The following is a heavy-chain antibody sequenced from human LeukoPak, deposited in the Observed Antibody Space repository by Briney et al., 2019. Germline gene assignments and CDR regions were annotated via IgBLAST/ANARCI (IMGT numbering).Heavy chain of an antibody. CDR2: INHSGST. V-gene: IGHV4-34*01. CDR1: GGSFSGYY. J-gene: IGHJ6*03. D-gene: IGHD3-3*01. CDR3: ARGRVDFWSGYNYMDV. Sequence: SETLSLTCAVYGGSFSGYYWSWIRQPPGKGLEWMGEINHSGSTNYNPSLKSRVTISVDTSKNQFSLKLSSVTAADTAVYYCARGRVDFWSGYNYMDVWGKGTTVTVSS.